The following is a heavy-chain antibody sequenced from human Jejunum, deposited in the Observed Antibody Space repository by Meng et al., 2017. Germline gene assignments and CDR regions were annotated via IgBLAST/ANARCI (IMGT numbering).Heavy chain of an antibody. Sequence: VRLRGSGPGPVKPSGTLAFTCTVSGVSTTAPFYWTWIRQAPGKGLEWIGEVWPSGATYYNPSLSSRITISIDTSNNQFSLEVAFLTAADTAVYYCARAIRERYFDSWGQGTLVTVSS. V-gene: IGHV4-4*02. CDR1: GVSTTAPFY. CDR2: VWPSGAT. D-gene: IGHD1-14*01. CDR3: ARAIRERYFDS. J-gene: IGHJ4*02.